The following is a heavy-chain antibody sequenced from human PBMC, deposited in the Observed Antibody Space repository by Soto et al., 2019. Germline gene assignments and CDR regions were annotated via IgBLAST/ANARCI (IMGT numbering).Heavy chain of an antibody. J-gene: IGHJ4*02. D-gene: IGHD3-16*01. V-gene: IGHV3-48*02. CDR1: GFSFYTYS. Sequence: EVQLVESGGGLVQPGGSLRLSCAASGFSFYTYSMNWVRQAPGKGLEWVAYLRTSDKTIWYADSVKGRFTISSDEATKSLFLQMDSLRDEDTAVYYCVTDSSFAFDRWGRGTLVTVSS. CDR3: VTDSSFAFDR. CDR2: LRTSDKTI.